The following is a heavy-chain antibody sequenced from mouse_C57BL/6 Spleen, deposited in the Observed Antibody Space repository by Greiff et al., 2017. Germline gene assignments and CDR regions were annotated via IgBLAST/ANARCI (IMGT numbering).Heavy chain of an antibody. V-gene: IGHV7-1*01. J-gene: IGHJ4*01. CDR2: SRNKANDYTT. CDR3: ARDAPSSYAMDY. Sequence: EVKLMESGGGLVQSGRSLRLSCATSGFTFSDFYMEWVRQTPGKGLEWIASSRNKANDYTTEYSAPVKGRFIGARDTSQSILYLQMLALRAEDTAIYYCARDAPSSYAMDYWGQGTSVTVSS. CDR1: GFTFSDFY.